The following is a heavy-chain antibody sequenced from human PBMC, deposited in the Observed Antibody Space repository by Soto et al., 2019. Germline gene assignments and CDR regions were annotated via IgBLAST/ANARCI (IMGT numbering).Heavy chain of an antibody. CDR1: GYTLTELS. CDR2: FDPEDGET. CDR3: ATYNWTLGDSDI. D-gene: IGHD1-20*01. Sequence: ASVKVSCKVSGYTLTELSMHWVRQAPGKGLEWMGGFDPEDGETIYAQKFQGRVTMTEDTSTDTAYMELSSLRSEDTAVYYCATYNWTLGDSDIWGQGTMVTVSS. V-gene: IGHV1-24*01. J-gene: IGHJ3*02.